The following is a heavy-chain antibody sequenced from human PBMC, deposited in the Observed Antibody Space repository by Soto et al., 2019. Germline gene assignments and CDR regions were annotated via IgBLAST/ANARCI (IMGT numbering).Heavy chain of an antibody. J-gene: IGHJ4*02. V-gene: IGHV4-59*01. CDR2: IYHTT. CDR1: GGSISDYY. CDR3: ARTSPVAGGFDY. D-gene: IGHD6-19*01. Sequence: SETLSLTCTVSGGSISDYYWSWIRQPPGKGLEWIGYIYHTTNYNPSLKSRVTISVNTSKNQFSLKVTSVTAADTAVYYCARTSPVAGGFDYWGQGTLVTVSS.